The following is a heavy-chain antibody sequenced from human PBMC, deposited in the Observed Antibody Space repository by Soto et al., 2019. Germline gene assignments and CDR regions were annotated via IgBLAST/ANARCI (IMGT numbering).Heavy chain of an antibody. D-gene: IGHD3-9*01. CDR3: ARVYYDILTGYHFDY. J-gene: IGHJ4*02. Sequence: PSETLSLTCTVSGGSISSGGYYWSWTRQHPGKGLEWIGYIYYSGSTYYNLSLKSRVTISVDTSKNQFSLKLSSVTAADTAVYYCARVYYDILTGYHFDYWGQGTLVTVSS. CDR2: IYYSGST. CDR1: GGSISSGGYY. V-gene: IGHV4-31*03.